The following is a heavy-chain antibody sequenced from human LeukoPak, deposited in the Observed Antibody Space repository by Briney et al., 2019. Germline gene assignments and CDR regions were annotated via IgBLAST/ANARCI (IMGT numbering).Heavy chain of an antibody. CDR3: ARASVAGMQNAFDL. J-gene: IGHJ3*01. CDR2: ISYSGSS. Sequence: PSETLSLTCTVSGGSISSGGYCWSWIRQHPGTGLEWIGYISYSGSSYYNPSLKSRLSISLDTSKNQFSLSLSSVTAADTAVFYCARASVAGMQNAFDLWGQGTMVTVSS. CDR1: GGSISSGGYC. D-gene: IGHD6-19*01. V-gene: IGHV4-31*03.